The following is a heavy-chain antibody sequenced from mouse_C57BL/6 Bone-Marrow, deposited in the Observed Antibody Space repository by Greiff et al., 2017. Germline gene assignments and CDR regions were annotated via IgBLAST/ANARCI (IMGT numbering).Heavy chain of an antibody. D-gene: IGHD1-1*01. CDR1: GFTFSNYW. CDR2: IRLKSDNYAT. Sequence: EVMLVESGGGLVQPGGSMKLSCVASGFTFSNYWMNWVRQSPEKGLEWVAQIRLKSDNYATHYAESVKGRFTISRDASKSSVYLPMNNLRAEDTGIYYCTAYSYGSSYDAYWGQGTLVTVSA. J-gene: IGHJ3*01. CDR3: TAYSYGSSYDAY. V-gene: IGHV6-3*01.